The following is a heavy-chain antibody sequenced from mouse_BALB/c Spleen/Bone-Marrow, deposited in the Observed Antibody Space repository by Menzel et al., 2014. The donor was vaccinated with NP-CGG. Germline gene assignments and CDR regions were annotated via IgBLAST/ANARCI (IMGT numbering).Heavy chain of an antibody. Sequence: QVQLQQSGAELVKPGALVKMFCKASGYTFTSYWMHWVKQRPGQGLEWIGVIDPSDSYTSYNQKFKGKATLTVDTSSSTAYMQLSSLTSEDSAVYYCTIYYRSFAYWGQGTLVTVSA. CDR2: IDPSDSYT. V-gene: IGHV1S127*01. J-gene: IGHJ3*01. CDR3: TIYYRSFAY. D-gene: IGHD2-14*01. CDR1: GYTFTSYW.